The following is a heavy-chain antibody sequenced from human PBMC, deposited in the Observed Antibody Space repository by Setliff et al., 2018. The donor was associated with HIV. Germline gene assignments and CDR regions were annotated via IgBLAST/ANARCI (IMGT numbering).Heavy chain of an antibody. CDR2: ISWDGGST. CDR1: GFTFDDYA. D-gene: IGHD6-19*01. Sequence: GGSLRLSCATSGFTFDDYAMHWVRQAPGKGLEWVSLISWDGGSTYYSDSVKGRFTISRDNRKNSLFLQMNSLRAEDTAFYYCAKDTYTNGWHTSNFYHYGLEVWGQGTTVTVSS. J-gene: IGHJ6*02. V-gene: IGHV3-43D*03. CDR3: AKDTYTNGWHTSNFYHYGLEV.